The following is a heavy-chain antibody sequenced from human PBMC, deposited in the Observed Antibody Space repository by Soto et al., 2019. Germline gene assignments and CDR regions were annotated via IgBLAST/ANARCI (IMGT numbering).Heavy chain of an antibody. CDR3: AKNGDFWSWGMDV. D-gene: IGHD3-3*01. CDR2: ISSRGDGT. Sequence: GGSMRLSCAASGFTFSIYAMTWVRQAPGKGRKWVSIISSRGDGTYYVDSVKGRFTISRDNSRNTLKPQMNSLRAEDTAVYYCAKNGDFWSWGMDVWGQGTTVTVSS. J-gene: IGHJ6*02. V-gene: IGHV3-23*01. CDR1: GFTFSIYA.